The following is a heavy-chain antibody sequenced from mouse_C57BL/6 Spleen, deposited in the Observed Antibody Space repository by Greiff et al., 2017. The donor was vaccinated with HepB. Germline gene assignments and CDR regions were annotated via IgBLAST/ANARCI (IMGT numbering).Heavy chain of an antibody. CDR3: APYYSNPAWFAY. V-gene: IGHV1-19*01. D-gene: IGHD2-5*01. CDR1: GYTFTDYY. J-gene: IGHJ3*01. CDR2: INPYNGGT. Sequence: VQLQQSGPVLVKPGASVKMSCKASGYTFTDYYMNWVKQSHGKSLEWIGVINPYNGGTSYNQKFKGKATLTVDKSSSTAYMELNSLTSEDSAVYYCAPYYSNPAWFAYWGQGTLVTVSA.